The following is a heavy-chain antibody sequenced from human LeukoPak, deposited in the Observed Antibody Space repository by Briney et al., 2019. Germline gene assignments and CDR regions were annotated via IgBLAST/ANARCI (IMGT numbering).Heavy chain of an antibody. Sequence: GRSLRLSCAASGFTFSSYGMHWVRQAPGKGLEWVAVIWYDGSNEYYADSVKGRFTISRDNSKNTLYLQMNSLRAEDTAVYYCAREGGFGELTLDYWGQGTLVTVSS. CDR2: IWYDGSNE. D-gene: IGHD3-10*01. CDR1: GFTFSSYG. V-gene: IGHV3-33*01. J-gene: IGHJ4*02. CDR3: AREGGFGELTLDY.